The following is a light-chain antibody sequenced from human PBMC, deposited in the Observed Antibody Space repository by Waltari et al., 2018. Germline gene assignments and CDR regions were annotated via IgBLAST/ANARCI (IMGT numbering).Light chain of an antibody. CDR3: AAWDDSLGGPV. CDR1: RPTIGINY. J-gene: IGLJ3*02. CDR2: RND. V-gene: IGLV1-47*01. Sequence: QSVLTQPPSASGTPGQRVTISRSGTRPTIGINYVHCYQQRPGTAPKLLIYRNDQRPSGVPDRFSGSKSGTSASLAISGLRSEDEAEYYCAAWDDSLGGPVFGGGTKLAVL.